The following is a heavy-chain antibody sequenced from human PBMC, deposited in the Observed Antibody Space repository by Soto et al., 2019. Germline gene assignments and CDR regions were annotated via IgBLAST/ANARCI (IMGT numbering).Heavy chain of an antibody. CDR2: IYSGGST. CDR3: ASLYSGSFDY. D-gene: IGHD1-26*01. CDR1: GFTVSSNY. J-gene: IGHJ4*02. V-gene: IGHV3-53*01. Sequence: GGSLRLSCAASGFTVSSNYMSWVRQAPGKGLEWVSVIYSGGSTYYADSVKGRFIISRDNSKNTLYLQMNSLRAEDTAVYYCASLYSGSFDYWGQGTLVTVSS.